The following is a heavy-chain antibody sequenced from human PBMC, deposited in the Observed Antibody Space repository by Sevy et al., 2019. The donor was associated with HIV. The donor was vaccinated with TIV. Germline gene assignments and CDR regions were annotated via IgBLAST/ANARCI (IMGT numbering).Heavy chain of an antibody. Sequence: GGCLRLSCAASGFTFSSYRMHWVRQAPGKGLVWVSRINSDGSSTSYADSVKGRFTISTDNAKNTCYLQMNSLRAEVTAVYCCARELGMAAVTGGFDYWGQGTLVTVSS. CDR2: INSDGSST. CDR3: ARELGMAAVTGGFDY. J-gene: IGHJ4*02. CDR1: GFTFSSYR. V-gene: IGHV3-74*01. D-gene: IGHD6-19*01.